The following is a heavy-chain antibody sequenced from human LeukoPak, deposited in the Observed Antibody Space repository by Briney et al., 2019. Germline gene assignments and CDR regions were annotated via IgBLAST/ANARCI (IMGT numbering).Heavy chain of an antibody. CDR1: GFTFSSYS. V-gene: IGHV3-21*01. J-gene: IGHJ3*02. D-gene: IGHD3-9*01. Sequence: GGSLRLSCAASGFTFSSYSMNWVRQAPGKGLEWVSSISSSSSYIYYADSVKGQFTISRDNAKNSLYLQTNSLRAEDTAVYYCARDGYDILTGAIDAFDIWGQGTMVTVSS. CDR2: ISSSSSYI. CDR3: ARDGYDILTGAIDAFDI.